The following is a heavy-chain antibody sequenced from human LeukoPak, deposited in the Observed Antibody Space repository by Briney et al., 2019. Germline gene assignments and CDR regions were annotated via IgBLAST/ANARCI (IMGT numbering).Heavy chain of an antibody. CDR3: ASLSLWFGEPTDY. J-gene: IGHJ4*02. Sequence: GGSLRLSCAASGFNFGEFWMAWVRQTPGKGLEWVSVIYSGGSTYYADSVKGRFTISRDNSKNTLYLQMNSLRAKDTAVYYCASLSLWFGEPTDYWGQGTLVTVSS. D-gene: IGHD3-10*01. V-gene: IGHV3-53*01. CDR2: IYSGGST. CDR1: GFNFGEFW.